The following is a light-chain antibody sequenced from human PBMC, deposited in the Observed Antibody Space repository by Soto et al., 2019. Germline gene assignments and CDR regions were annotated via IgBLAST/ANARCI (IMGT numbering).Light chain of an antibody. J-gene: IGKJ2*01. CDR1: HSIGTW. Sequence: DIQMTQSPSTLSASVGDRVTITCRASHSIGTWLAWHQQKPGKAPKSLINKASILESVVPSRFNGSGSGTEFTLTISSLHPDDFATYYCQQYNTYPYTFGQGTTLEI. V-gene: IGKV1-5*03. CDR3: QQYNTYPYT. CDR2: KAS.